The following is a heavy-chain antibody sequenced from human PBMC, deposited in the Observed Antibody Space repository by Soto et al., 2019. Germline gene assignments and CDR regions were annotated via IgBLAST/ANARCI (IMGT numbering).Heavy chain of an antibody. J-gene: IGHJ2*01. V-gene: IGHV3-23*01. Sequence: PGKGLDWVSTISASGGTTYHADSVKGRVTISRDNSKNTLFLQINSLTAEDTAVYYCFFFQAEDGIRAVRSVSAFLLNRSSDL. CDR3: FFFQAEDGIRAVRSVSAFLLNRSSDL. D-gene: IGHD2-2*01. CDR2: ISASGGTT.